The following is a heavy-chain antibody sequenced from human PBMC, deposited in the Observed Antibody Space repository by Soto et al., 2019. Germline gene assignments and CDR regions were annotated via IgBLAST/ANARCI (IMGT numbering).Heavy chain of an antibody. CDR1: GGTFSSYA. CDR3: ASYVDTAMDSMDV. D-gene: IGHD5-18*01. J-gene: IGHJ6*02. V-gene: IGHV1-69*13. Sequence: GGPVKVSCKASGGTFSSYAISWVRQAPGQGLEWMGGIIPIFGTANYAQKFQGRVTITADESTSTAYMELSSLRSEDTAVYYCASYVDTAMDSMDVWGQGTTVTVSS. CDR2: IIPIFGTA.